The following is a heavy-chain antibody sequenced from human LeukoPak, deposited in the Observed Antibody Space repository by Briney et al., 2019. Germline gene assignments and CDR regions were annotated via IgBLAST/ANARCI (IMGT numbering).Heavy chain of an antibody. CDR1: GGSITGYY. J-gene: IGHJ3*01. D-gene: IGHD4-11*01. V-gene: IGHV4-59*01. CDR3: AREQYLAYDVFGF. CDR2: VHFSGTT. Sequence: SETLSLTCTVSGGSITGYYWSWIRQPPGRGLEWIGYVHFSGTTSFNPSLKSRVTMSVDTSKNQFSLRLSSVTAADTAMYYCAREQYLAYDVFGFWGQGTMVTVSS.